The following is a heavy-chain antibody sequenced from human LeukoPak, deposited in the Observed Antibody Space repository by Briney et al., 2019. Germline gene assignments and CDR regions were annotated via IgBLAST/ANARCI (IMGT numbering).Heavy chain of an antibody. J-gene: IGHJ6*03. V-gene: IGHV1-18*01. D-gene: IGHD3-10*01. CDR3: ARYYYGPGRYYYYMDV. CDR1: GYTFTSYG. Sequence: ASVKVSCKASGYTFTSYGISWVRQAPGQGLEWMGWISAYNGNTNYAQKLQGRVTMTTDTSTSTAYMELRSLRSDDTAVYYCARYYYGPGRYYYYMDVWGKGTTVTVSS. CDR2: ISAYNGNT.